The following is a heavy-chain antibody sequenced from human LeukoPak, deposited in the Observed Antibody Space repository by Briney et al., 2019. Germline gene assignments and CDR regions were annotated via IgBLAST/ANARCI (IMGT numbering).Heavy chain of an antibody. CDR3: ARDPLATITDPFHFDY. V-gene: IGHV3-23*01. CDR2: ISGSGGST. J-gene: IGHJ4*02. Sequence: PGGSLRLSCAASGFTFSSYAMSWVRQAPGKGLEWVAAISGSGGSTYYADSVKGRFTISRDNSKNTLYLQMNSLRAEDTALYYCARDPLATITDPFHFDYWGQGTLVTVSS. D-gene: IGHD5-12*01. CDR1: GFTFSSYA.